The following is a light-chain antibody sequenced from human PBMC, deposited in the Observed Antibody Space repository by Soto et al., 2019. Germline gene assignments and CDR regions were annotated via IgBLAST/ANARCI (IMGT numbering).Light chain of an antibody. CDR1: QGINNT. V-gene: IGKV1-27*01. CDR2: AAS. J-gene: IGKJ1*01. Sequence: DIQLTQSPSSLSASVGDRVTITCRASQGINNTLAWYQQKSGKVPSLLIFAASTLQSGVPSRFSVSGFGTLFTLTISGLQAEDVATYYCQKYKGAPRTFGQGTKVEMK. CDR3: QKYKGAPRT.